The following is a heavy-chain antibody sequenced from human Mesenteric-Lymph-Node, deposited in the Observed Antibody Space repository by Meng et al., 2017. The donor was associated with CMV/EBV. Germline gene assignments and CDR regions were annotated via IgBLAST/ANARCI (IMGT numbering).Heavy chain of an antibody. Sequence: GGSLRLSCAASGFTFSSYATSWVRQAPGEVLEWVSATSGRGGSTYYAASVKGRFTISRDNSTNTLYLPMNSLIAEDTAVYYCAKNRSGSSGWYPWCDPWGQGTLVTVSS. CDR2: TSGRGGST. D-gene: IGHD6-19*01. CDR1: GFTFSSYA. CDR3: AKNRSGSSGWYPWCDP. V-gene: IGHV3-23*01. J-gene: IGHJ5*02.